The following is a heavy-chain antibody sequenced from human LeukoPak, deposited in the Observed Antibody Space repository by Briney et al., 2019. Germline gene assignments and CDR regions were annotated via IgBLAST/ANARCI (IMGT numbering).Heavy chain of an antibody. J-gene: IGHJ4*02. Sequence: PGRSLRLSCTASGFTFGDYAMSWFRQAPGNGLEWVGFIRSKAYGGTTEYAASVKGRFTISRDDSKSIAYLQMNSLKTEDTAVYYCTSPLLWFGELSYYFDYWGQGTLVTVSS. V-gene: IGHV3-49*03. CDR2: IRSKAYGGTT. CDR1: GFTFGDYA. D-gene: IGHD3-10*01. CDR3: TSPLLWFGELSYYFDY.